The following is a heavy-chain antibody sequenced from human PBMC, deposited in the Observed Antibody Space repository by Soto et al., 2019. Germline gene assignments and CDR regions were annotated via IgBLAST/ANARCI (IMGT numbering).Heavy chain of an antibody. CDR1: GFTFRSYA. Sequence: PGGSLRLSCAASGFTFRSYAMSWVRQAPGKGLEWVSGISGSGISTHYADSVKGRFTVSRDNSKNTLYLQMNSLRAEDTAVFYCGRGNYGSGSYSDAFDVWGQGTRVTLSS. V-gene: IGHV3-23*01. CDR3: GRGNYGSGSYSDAFDV. CDR2: ISGSGIST. J-gene: IGHJ3*01. D-gene: IGHD3-10*01.